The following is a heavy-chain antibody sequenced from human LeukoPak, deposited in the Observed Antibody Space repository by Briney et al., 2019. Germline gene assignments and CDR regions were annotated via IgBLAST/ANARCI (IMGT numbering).Heavy chain of an antibody. CDR1: GGSFSGYY. CDR2: INHSGST. Sequence: PSETLSLTCAVYGGSFSGYYWSWIRQPPGKGLDWIGEINHSGSTNYNPSLKSRVTISVDTSKNQFSLKLSSVTAADTAVYYCARRDRYCSSTSCYGHRFDPWGQGTLVTVSS. J-gene: IGHJ5*02. V-gene: IGHV4-34*01. CDR3: ARRDRYCSSTSCYGHRFDP. D-gene: IGHD2-2*01.